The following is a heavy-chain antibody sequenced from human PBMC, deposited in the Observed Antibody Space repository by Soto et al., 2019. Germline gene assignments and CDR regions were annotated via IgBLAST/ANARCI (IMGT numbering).Heavy chain of an antibody. V-gene: IGHV4-59*08. CDR3: ASRYGSATHY. Sequence: QVQLQESGPGLVKPSETLSLTCTVSGGSISSYYWSWIRQPPGKGLEWIGYIYYSGSTNYNPSLKSPATLSVATSNNPFSLTLSSVTAADTAVYYSASRYGSATHYWGQGTLVTVSS. CDR2: IYYSGST. J-gene: IGHJ4*02. D-gene: IGHD1-26*01. CDR1: GGSISSYY.